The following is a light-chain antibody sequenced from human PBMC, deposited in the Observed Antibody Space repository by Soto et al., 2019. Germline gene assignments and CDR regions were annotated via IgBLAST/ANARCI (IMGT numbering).Light chain of an antibody. V-gene: IGKV3-15*01. CDR3: QQYNNWPRWT. CDR1: QSVSSN. Sequence: EIVMTQSPATLSVSPGERATLSCRASQSVSSNLARYQQKPGQAPRLLIYGASTRATGIPARFSGSGSGTEFTLTISSLQSEDFAVYYCQQYNNWPRWTFGQGTKVEIK. J-gene: IGKJ1*01. CDR2: GAS.